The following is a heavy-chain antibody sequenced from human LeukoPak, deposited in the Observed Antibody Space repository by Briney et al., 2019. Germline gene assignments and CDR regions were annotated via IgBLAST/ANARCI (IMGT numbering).Heavy chain of an antibody. Sequence: GGSLRLSCAASGFTVSSNYMSWVRQAPGKGLEWVSGINWNGGSTGYADSVKGRFTISRDNAKNSLYLQMNSLRAEDTAVYYCARGYWELSWFDPWGQGTLVTVSS. J-gene: IGHJ5*02. CDR1: GFTVSSNY. V-gene: IGHV3-20*04. CDR2: INWNGGST. D-gene: IGHD1-26*01. CDR3: ARGYWELSWFDP.